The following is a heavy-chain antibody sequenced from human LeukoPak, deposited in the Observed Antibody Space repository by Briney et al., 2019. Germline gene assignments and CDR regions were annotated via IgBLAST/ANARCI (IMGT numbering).Heavy chain of an antibody. CDR2: ISWNSGSI. CDR3: ARGTTVTTATDFDY. Sequence: QSGGSLRLSCAASGFTFDDYAMHWVRQAPGKGLEWVSGISWNSGSIGYGDSVKGRFTISRDNAKNSLYLQMNSLRAEDTAVYYCARGTTVTTATDFDYWGQGTLVTVSS. D-gene: IGHD4-17*01. CDR1: GFTFDDYA. V-gene: IGHV3-9*01. J-gene: IGHJ4*02.